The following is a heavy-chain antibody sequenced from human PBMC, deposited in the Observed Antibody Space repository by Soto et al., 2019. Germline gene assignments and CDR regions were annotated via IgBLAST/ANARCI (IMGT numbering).Heavy chain of an antibody. J-gene: IGHJ6*02. Sequence: GGSLRLSCAASGFTFSRYGMHWVRQAPGKGLEGLSVISYDGSNKYYEDSVKGRFTTSRDNSKNTLYLQMNSLRAEDTAVYYCAKGGEVLSPKTYYYYAMDVWGQGTTVTVSS. D-gene: IGHD3-10*01. CDR3: AKGGEVLSPKTYYYYAMDV. V-gene: IGHV3-30*18. CDR2: ISYDGSNK. CDR1: GFTFSRYG.